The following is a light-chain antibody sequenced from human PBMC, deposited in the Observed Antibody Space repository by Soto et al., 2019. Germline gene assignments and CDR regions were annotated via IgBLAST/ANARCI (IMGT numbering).Light chain of an antibody. CDR3: QLSDSSYS. J-gene: IGKJ1*01. CDR2: AAS. Sequence: ALQMTQSPSSLSASVGDRVTITCRASQGIRNDLGWYQQEPGKAPKLLIYAASSLESGVPSRFSGSGSGTDFTLTISSLQPEDFATYYCQLSDSSYSFGQGTKVDIK. V-gene: IGKV1-6*01. CDR1: QGIRND.